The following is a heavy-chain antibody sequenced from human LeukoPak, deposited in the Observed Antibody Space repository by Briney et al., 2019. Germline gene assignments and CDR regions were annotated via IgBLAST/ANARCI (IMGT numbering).Heavy chain of an antibody. CDR2: IYHSGST. Sequence: KPSETLSLTCTVSGGSISSYYWSWIRQPPGKGLEWIGSIYHSGSTYYNPSLKSRVTISVDTSKNQFSLKLSSVTAADTAVYYCARGVTPWIAYWGQGTLVTVSS. J-gene: IGHJ4*02. CDR1: GGSISSYY. CDR3: ARGVTPWIAY. D-gene: IGHD2-2*03. V-gene: IGHV4-38-2*02.